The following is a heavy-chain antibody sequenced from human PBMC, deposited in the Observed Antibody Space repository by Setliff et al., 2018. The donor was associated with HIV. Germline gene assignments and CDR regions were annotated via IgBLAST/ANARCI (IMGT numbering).Heavy chain of an antibody. V-gene: IGHV1-69*02. CDR3: AGGYYYYDSSGRYYGMDV. CDR2: IIPILGIA. Sequence: SVKVSCKASGGTFSSYTISWVRQAPGQGLEWMGRIIPILGIANYAQKFQGRVTITADKSTSTAYMELSSLRSEDTAVYYCAGGYYYYDSSGRYYGMDVWGQGTTVTVSS. CDR1: GGTFSSYT. D-gene: IGHD3-22*01. J-gene: IGHJ6*02.